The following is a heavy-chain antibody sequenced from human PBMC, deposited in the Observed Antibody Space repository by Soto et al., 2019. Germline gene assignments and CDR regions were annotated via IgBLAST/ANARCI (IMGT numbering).Heavy chain of an antibody. V-gene: IGHV1-69*06. CDR1: GGTFSSYA. CDR3: AREGGKRGASYYYYGVDV. CDR2: IIPIFGTA. Sequence: SVKVSCKASGGTFSSYAISWVRQAPGQGLEWMGGIIPIFGTANYAQKFQGRVTITADKSTSTAYMELSSLRSEDTAVYYCAREGGKRGASYYYYGVDVWGQGTTVTVSS. J-gene: IGHJ6*01. D-gene: IGHD3-16*01.